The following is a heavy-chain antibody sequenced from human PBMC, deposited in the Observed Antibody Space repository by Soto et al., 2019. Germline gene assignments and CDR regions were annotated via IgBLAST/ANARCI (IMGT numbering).Heavy chain of an antibody. J-gene: IGHJ4*02. CDR2: VFHTGDT. V-gene: IGHV4-4*02. CDR1: GDSISSSVC. Sequence: PSETLSLTCSVSGDSISSSVCCSWVRQPPGKGLEWIGEVFHTGDTYFNPSLRSRVAMSVDKSTNEFSLKVTSVTAADTAIYYCARKDRVRFDYWGQGDLVTVSS. CDR3: ARKDRVRFDY.